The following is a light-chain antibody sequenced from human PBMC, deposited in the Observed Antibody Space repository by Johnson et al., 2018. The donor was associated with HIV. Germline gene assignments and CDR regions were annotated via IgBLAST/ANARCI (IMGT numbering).Light chain of an antibody. V-gene: IGLV1-51*02. CDR2: ENN. J-gene: IGLJ1*01. Sequence: QSVLTQPPSVSAAPGQKVTISCSGSSSNIGNNYVSWYQQLPGTAPKLLIYENNRRPSGIPDRFSGSKSGTSATLGLTGLPTGDEGYDYCGTWDRSLSAGGVFGTGTKVTVL. CDR1: SSNIGNNY. CDR3: GTWDRSLSAGGV.